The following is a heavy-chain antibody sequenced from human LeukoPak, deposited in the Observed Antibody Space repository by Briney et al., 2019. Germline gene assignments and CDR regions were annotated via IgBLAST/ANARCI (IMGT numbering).Heavy chain of an antibody. CDR2: VFYSGST. J-gene: IGHJ4*02. D-gene: IGHD3-10*01. V-gene: IGHV4-59*01. CDR3: ARAYYYGSGSRIVDY. Sequence: SETLSLTCTVSGGSISSYYWSWIRQPPGKGLEWIGYVFYSGSTNYNPSLKSRVTMSIDTSKNQFSLKLTSVTAADTAVYYCARAYYYGSGSRIVDYWGQGTLVTVSS. CDR1: GGSISSYY.